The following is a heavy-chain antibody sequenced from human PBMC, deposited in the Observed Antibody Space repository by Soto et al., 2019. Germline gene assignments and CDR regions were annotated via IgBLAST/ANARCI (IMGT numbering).Heavy chain of an antibody. Sequence: QVQLVESGGGVVQPGRSLRLSCAASGFTFSSYGMHWVRQAPGKGLEWVAVIWYDGSNKYYADSVKGRFTISRDNSKNTLYLQMNSLRAEDTAVYYCARGDPPAELLWLGEESYYYYGMDVWGQGTTVTVSS. CDR1: GFTFSSYG. J-gene: IGHJ6*02. CDR3: ARGDPPAELLWLGEESYYYYGMDV. D-gene: IGHD3-10*01. V-gene: IGHV3-33*01. CDR2: IWYDGSNK.